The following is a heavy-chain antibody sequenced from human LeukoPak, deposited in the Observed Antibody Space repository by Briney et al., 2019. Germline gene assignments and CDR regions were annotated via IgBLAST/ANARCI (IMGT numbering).Heavy chain of an antibody. CDR2: INPSGGST. Sequence: ASVKVSCKASGYTFISYYMHWVRQAPGQGLEWMGIINPSGGSTSYAQKFQGRVTMTRDTSTSTVYMELSSLRSEDTAVYYCARANGITMVRGINWFDPWGQGTLVTVSS. CDR1: GYTFISYY. CDR3: ARANGITMVRGINWFDP. V-gene: IGHV1-46*01. J-gene: IGHJ5*02. D-gene: IGHD3-10*01.